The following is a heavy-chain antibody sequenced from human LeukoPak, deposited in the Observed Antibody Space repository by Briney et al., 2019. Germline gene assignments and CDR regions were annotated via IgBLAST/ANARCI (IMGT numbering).Heavy chain of an antibody. J-gene: IGHJ6*02. CDR3: ARRGGYSYGYRGYYYGMDV. CDR1: GGSFSGYY. V-gene: IGHV4-34*01. CDR2: INHSGST. Sequence: KTSETLSLTCAVYGGSFSGYYWSWIRQPPGKGLEWIGEINHSGSTNHNPSLKSRVTISVDTSKNQFSLKLSSVTAADTAVYYCARRGGYSYGYRGYYYGMDVWGQGTTVTVSS. D-gene: IGHD5-18*01.